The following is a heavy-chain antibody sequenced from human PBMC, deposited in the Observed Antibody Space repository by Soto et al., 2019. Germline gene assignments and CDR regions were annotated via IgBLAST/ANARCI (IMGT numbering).Heavy chain of an antibody. J-gene: IGHJ6*02. V-gene: IGHV4-34*01. Sequence: SETLSLTCAAYGGSFSGYYWSWIRQPPGKGLEWIGEINHSGSTNYNASLKSRVTISVDTSKNQFSLKLSSVTAADTAVYYCARVIQVRGVPFYYYNGLDVWGQGTTVTVSS. CDR3: ARVIQVRGVPFYYYNGLDV. D-gene: IGHD3-10*01. CDR1: GGSFSGYY. CDR2: INHSGST.